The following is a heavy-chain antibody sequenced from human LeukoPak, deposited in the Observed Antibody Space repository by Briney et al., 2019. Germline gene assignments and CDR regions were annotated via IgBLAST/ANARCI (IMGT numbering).Heavy chain of an antibody. J-gene: IGHJ4*02. CDR2: INRNSGGT. CDR1: GYTFTGYY. V-gene: IGHV1-2*02. CDR3: ARVGGYYYDSSGYYYFDY. D-gene: IGHD3-22*01. Sequence: ASVKVSCKASGYTFTGYYMHWVRQAPGQGLEWMGWINRNSGGTNYAQKFQGRVTMTRDTSISTAYMELSRLRSDDTAVYYCARVGGYYYDSSGYYYFDYWGQGTLVTVSS.